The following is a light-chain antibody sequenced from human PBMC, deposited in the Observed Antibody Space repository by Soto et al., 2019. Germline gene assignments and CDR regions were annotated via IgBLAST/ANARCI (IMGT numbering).Light chain of an antibody. J-gene: IGLJ3*02. Sequence: QSVLTQPPSASGTPGQRVTISCSGSSSNIGSNSVYWYQQLPGTAPKLLIYRNTQRPSGVPDRFSGSKSGTSASLAISGLRSDDEADYYCAAWDDSLSGPVWVFGGGTKLTVL. CDR1: SSNIGSNS. V-gene: IGLV1-47*01. CDR2: RNT. CDR3: AAWDDSLSGPVWV.